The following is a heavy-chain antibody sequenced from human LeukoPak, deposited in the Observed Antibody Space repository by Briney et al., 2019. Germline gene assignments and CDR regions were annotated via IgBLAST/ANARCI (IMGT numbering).Heavy chain of an antibody. D-gene: IGHD2-2*01. CDR2: INPNSGGT. CDR1: GYTFTGYY. CDR3: ARDGSGFSTSYFDY. Sequence: ASVKVSCKASGYTFTGYYMHWVRQAPGQGLEWMGWINPNSGGTNYAQKFQGRVTMTRDTSISTAYMELSRLRSDDTAVYYCARDGSGFSTSYFDYWGQGTLVTVSS. J-gene: IGHJ4*02. V-gene: IGHV1-2*02.